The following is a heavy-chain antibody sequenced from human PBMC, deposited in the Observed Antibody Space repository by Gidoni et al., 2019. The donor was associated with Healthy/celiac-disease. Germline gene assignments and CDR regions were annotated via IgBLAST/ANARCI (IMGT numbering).Heavy chain of an antibody. CDR3: SRVVIMRPQDCSGGSCYSAAFDI. Sequence: QVQLVQSGAEVKKPGASVKASCKASGYTFTSYALHWVRQAPGQRLEWMGWINAGNVNPTYSQKFQGRVTLTREPSASTASMGLSSLSSEDTAVSYCSRVVIMRPQDCSGGSCYSAAFDIWGQGTMVTVSS. CDR2: INAGNVNP. D-gene: IGHD2-15*01. J-gene: IGHJ3*02. CDR1: GYTFTSYA. V-gene: IGHV1-3*01.